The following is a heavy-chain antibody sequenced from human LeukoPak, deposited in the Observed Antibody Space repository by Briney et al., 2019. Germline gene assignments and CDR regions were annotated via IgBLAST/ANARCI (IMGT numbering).Heavy chain of an antibody. D-gene: IGHD2-15*01. CDR3: ARAPRVDYMDV. J-gene: IGHJ6*03. CDR2: IKQDGSEK. Sequence: GGSLKLSCAASGFTFSSYWMSWVRQAPGKGLEWVANIKQDGSEKYYVDSVKGRFTISRDNAKNSLYLQMNSLRAEDTAVYYCARAPRVDYMDVWGKGTTVTVSS. CDR1: GFTFSSYW. V-gene: IGHV3-7*01.